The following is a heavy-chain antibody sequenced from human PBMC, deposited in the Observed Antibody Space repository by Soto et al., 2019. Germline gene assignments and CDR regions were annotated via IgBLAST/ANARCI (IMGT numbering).Heavy chain of an antibody. CDR2: ISYDGSNK. Sequence: QVQLVEAGGGVVQPGRSLRLSCAASGFTFSSYGMHWVRQAPGKGLEWGAVISYDGSNKYYADSVKGRFTISRDNSKNTLYLQMNSLRAEDTAVYYCAKDSKRATYYYGSGSYSVAKTLDYWGQGTLVTVSS. V-gene: IGHV3-30*18. CDR3: AKDSKRATYYYGSGSYSVAKTLDY. D-gene: IGHD3-10*01. CDR1: GFTFSSYG. J-gene: IGHJ4*02.